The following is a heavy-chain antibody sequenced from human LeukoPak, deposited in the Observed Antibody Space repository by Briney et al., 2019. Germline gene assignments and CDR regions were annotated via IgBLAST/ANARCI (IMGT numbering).Heavy chain of an antibody. CDR3: ARTSYGSDWYFDY. V-gene: IGHV5-51*01. CDR1: GYSFTSYW. J-gene: IGHJ4*02. CDR2: IYPSDSDT. Sequence: GESLKISCKTSGYSFTSYWIAWVRQMPGKGLEWVGIIYPSDSDTRYSPSFQGQVTISADKSISTAYLQWSSVKVSDTAVYYCARTSYGSDWYFDYWGQGTLVTVSS. D-gene: IGHD6-25*01.